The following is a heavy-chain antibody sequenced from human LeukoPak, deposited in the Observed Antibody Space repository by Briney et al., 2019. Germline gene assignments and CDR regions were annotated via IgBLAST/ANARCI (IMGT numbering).Heavy chain of an antibody. CDR3: ARNQDSYGQFSPPDY. CDR2: ISSSSSYI. CDR1: GFTFSSYS. D-gene: IGHD5-18*01. V-gene: IGHV3-21*01. J-gene: IGHJ4*02. Sequence: PGGSLRLSSAASGFTFSSYSMNWVRQAPGKGLEWVSSISSSSSYIYYADSVKGRFTISRDNAKNSLYLQMNSLRAEDTAVYYCARNQDSYGQFSPPDYWGQGTLVTVSS.